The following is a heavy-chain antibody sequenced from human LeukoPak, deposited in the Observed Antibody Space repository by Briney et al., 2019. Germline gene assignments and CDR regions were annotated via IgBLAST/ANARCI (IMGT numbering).Heavy chain of an antibody. J-gene: IGHJ4*02. D-gene: IGHD2-15*01. CDR3: ARLYCSGGSCYSDKFDY. V-gene: IGHV1-18*01. CDR1: GYTFTSYG. CDR2: ISAYNGNT. Sequence: ASVKVSCKASGYTFTSYGISWVRQAPGQGLEWMGWISAYNGNTNYAQKLQGRVTMTTDTSTSTAYMELRSLRSDDTAVYYCARLYCSGGSCYSDKFDYWGQGTLVTVSS.